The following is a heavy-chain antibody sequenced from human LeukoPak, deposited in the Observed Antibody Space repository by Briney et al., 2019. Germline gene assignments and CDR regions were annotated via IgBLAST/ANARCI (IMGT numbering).Heavy chain of an antibody. CDR3: ARGSHIVVVPAAIKEYWFDP. CDR2: INPNSGGT. CDR1: GYTFTGYY. Sequence: ASVKVSCKASGYTFTGYYMHWVRQAPGQGLEWMGWINPNSGGTNYAQKFQGWVTMTRDTSISTAYMELSRLRSDDTAVYYCARGSHIVVVPAAIKEYWFDPWGQGTLVTVSS. J-gene: IGHJ5*02. D-gene: IGHD2-2*01. V-gene: IGHV1-2*04.